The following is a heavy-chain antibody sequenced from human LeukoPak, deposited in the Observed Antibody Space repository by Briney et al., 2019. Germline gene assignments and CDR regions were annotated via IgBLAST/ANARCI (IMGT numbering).Heavy chain of an antibody. CDR1: GYTFTGYY. V-gene: IGHV1-2*02. Sequence: EASVKVSCKASGYTFTGYYMHWVRQAPGQGLEWMGWINPNSGGTNYAQKFQGRVTMTRDTSISTAYMELSRLRSDDTAVYYCARRISDSFAYWGQGTLVTVSS. D-gene: IGHD3-22*01. J-gene: IGHJ4*02. CDR2: INPNSGGT. CDR3: ARRISDSFAY.